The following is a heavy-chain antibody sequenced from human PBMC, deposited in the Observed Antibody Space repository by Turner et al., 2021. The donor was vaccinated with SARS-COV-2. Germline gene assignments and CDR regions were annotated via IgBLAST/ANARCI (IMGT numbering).Heavy chain of an antibody. CDR1: VFSLSTSGMC. D-gene: IGHD6-13*01. Sequence: QVTLRESGPALVTPTQTLTLTGTFSVFSLSTSGMCVSWIRQPSGKALEWLARSDWDDDKYYSTSLKTRLTISKDTSKNQVVLTMTNMDTVDTSTYYCARTPAPIVAGDYWGQGTLVTVSS. J-gene: IGHJ4*02. CDR3: ARTPAPIVAGDY. CDR2: SDWDDDK. V-gene: IGHV2-70*15.